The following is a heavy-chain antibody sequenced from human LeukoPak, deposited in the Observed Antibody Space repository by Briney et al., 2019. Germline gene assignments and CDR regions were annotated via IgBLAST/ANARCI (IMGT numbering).Heavy chain of an antibody. CDR3: AGLGITMIGGV. Sequence: GGSLRLSCAASGFIFSSYEMNWVRQAPGKGLEWVSYISCSGSTIYYADSEKGLFTISRDNAKNSLYQQMNSLRAEVTAVYYCAGLGITMIGGVWGKGTTVTIPS. D-gene: IGHD3-10*02. CDR2: ISCSGSTI. J-gene: IGHJ6*04. V-gene: IGHV3-48*03. CDR1: GFIFSSYE.